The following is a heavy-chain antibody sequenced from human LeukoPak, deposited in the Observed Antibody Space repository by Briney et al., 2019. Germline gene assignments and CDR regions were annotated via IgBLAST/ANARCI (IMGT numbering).Heavy chain of an antibody. Sequence: SETLSLTCTVSGGSIISSSYYWGWIRQPPGKGLEWIGRIYYSGSTYYNPSLKSRVTISVDTSKNQFSLKLSSVTAADTAVYYCARVFCSSNSCYRYYFDYWGQGTLVTVSS. CDR1: GGSIISSSYY. CDR3: ARVFCSSNSCYRYYFDY. V-gene: IGHV4-39*07. CDR2: IYYSGST. D-gene: IGHD2-2*01. J-gene: IGHJ4*02.